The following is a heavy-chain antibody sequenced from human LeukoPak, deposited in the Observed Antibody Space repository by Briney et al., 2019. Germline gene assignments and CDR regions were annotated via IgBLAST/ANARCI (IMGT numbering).Heavy chain of an antibody. CDR3: ARHDLGAMVRGVIWFDP. CDR2: IYYSGST. CDR1: GGSISSYY. V-gene: IGHV4-59*08. Sequence: SETLSLICTVSGGSISSYYWSWIRQPPGKGLEWIGYIYYSGSTNYNPSLKSRVTISVDTSKNQFSLKLSSVTAADTAVYYCARHDLGAMVRGVIWFDPWGQGTLVTVSS. D-gene: IGHD3-10*01. J-gene: IGHJ5*02.